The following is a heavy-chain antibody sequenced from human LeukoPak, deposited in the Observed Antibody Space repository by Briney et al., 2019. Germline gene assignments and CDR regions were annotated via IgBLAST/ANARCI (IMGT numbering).Heavy chain of an antibody. D-gene: IGHD2-21*02. Sequence: ASVKVSCKASGGTFSSYAISWVRQAPGQGLEWMGGIIPIFGTANYAQKFQGGVTITTDESTSTAYMELSSLRSEDTAVYYCASGVVTAVLGYWGQGTLVTVSS. CDR2: IIPIFGTA. V-gene: IGHV1-69*05. J-gene: IGHJ4*02. CDR1: GGTFSSYA. CDR3: ASGVVTAVLGY.